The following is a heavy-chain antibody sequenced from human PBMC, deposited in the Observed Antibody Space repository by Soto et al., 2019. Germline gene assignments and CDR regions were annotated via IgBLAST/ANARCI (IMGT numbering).Heavy chain of an antibody. CDR3: AGLKNDFWSGYYYYYMDV. CDR2: IYYSGST. D-gene: IGHD3-3*01. V-gene: IGHV4-59*08. J-gene: IGHJ6*03. Sequence: SETLSLTCTVSGGSISSYYWSWIRQPPGKGLEWIGYIYYSGSTNYNPSLKSRVTISVDTSKNQFSLKLSSVTAADTAVYYCAGLKNDFWSGYYYYYMDVWGKGTTVTVSS. CDR1: GGSISSYY.